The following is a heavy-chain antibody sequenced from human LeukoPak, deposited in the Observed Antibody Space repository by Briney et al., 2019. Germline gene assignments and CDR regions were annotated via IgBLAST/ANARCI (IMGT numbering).Heavy chain of an antibody. Sequence: GGSLRLSCAASGFTFSSYAMHRVRQAPGKGLEWVAVISYDGSNKYYADSVKGRFTISRDNSKNTLYLQMNSLRAEDTAVYYCARAGYSSSSGLDYWGQGTLVTVSS. J-gene: IGHJ4*02. V-gene: IGHV3-30-3*01. D-gene: IGHD6-6*01. CDR1: GFTFSSYA. CDR3: ARAGYSSSSGLDY. CDR2: ISYDGSNK.